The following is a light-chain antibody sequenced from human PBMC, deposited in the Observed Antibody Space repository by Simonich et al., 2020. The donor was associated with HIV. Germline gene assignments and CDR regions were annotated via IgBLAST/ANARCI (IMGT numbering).Light chain of an antibody. CDR3: QQYYSTPLT. CDR1: QSVLYSSNNKNS. V-gene: IGKV4-1*01. Sequence: DIVMTQSPDSLAVSLGERSTINCKSSQSVLYSSNNKNSFAWYQQKPGQPPKLLIYWASTRESGVPHRFSGSGSGTDFTLTISSLQAEDVAVYYCQQYYSTPLTFGGGTKVEIK. CDR2: WAS. J-gene: IGKJ4*01.